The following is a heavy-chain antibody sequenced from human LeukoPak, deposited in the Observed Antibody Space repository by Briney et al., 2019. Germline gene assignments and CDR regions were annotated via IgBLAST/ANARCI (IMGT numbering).Heavy chain of an antibody. CDR2: IGGGGGST. Sequence: GGSLRLSCAASGFTFSSYGMSWVRQAPGKGLEWVSTIGGGGGSTYHADSVKGRFTISRDDSKNTLYLQMNSLRAEDTAVYYCAKKISGYDYNYYYGMDVWGQGTTVTVSS. D-gene: IGHD5-12*01. J-gene: IGHJ6*02. V-gene: IGHV3-23*01. CDR1: GFTFSSYG. CDR3: AKKISGYDYNYYYGMDV.